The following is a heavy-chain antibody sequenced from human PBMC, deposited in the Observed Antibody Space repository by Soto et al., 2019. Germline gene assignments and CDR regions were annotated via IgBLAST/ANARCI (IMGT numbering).Heavy chain of an antibody. CDR1: GFTFSNVW. CDR2: IKSETDGGTI. D-gene: IGHD6-19*01. J-gene: IGHJ4*02. Sequence: EVQLVESGGGLVKPGGSLRLSCAGSGFTFSNVWMNWVRQAPGKGLEWVGRIKSETDGGTIDYAAPVKGRFTISRDDSNHTLYLQMNSLKTEDTATYYCTPLALKYNRDWYPFSDWGQGTRVTVSS. V-gene: IGHV3-15*07. CDR3: TPLALKYNRDWYPFSD.